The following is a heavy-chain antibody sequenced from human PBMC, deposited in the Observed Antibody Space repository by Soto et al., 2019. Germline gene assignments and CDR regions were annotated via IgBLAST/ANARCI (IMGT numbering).Heavy chain of an antibody. V-gene: IGHV3-21*01. J-gene: IGHJ4*02. CDR1: GFTFSSYS. CDR2: ISSSSSYI. D-gene: IGHD2-15*01. Sequence: EVQLVESGGGLVKPGGSLRLSCAASGFTFSSYSMNWVRQAPGKGLEWVSSISSSSSYIYYADSVKGRFTISRDNAKNSLYLQMNSLRAEDTAVYYCARAVLGYCSGGSGYAGYFDYWGQGTLVTVSS. CDR3: ARAVLGYCSGGSGYAGYFDY.